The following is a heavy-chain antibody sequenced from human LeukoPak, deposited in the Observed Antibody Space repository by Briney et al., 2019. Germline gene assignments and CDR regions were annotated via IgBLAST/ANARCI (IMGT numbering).Heavy chain of an antibody. D-gene: IGHD3-10*01. CDR1: GGSISSSSYY. V-gene: IGHV4-39*07. J-gene: IGHJ4*02. CDR2: IYYSGST. Sequence: SETLSLTCTVSGGSISSSSYYWGWIRQPPGKGLEWIGSIYYSGSTYYNPSLKSRVTISVDTSKNQFSLKLSSVTAAGTAVYYCARDLYYYGSGTDYWGQGTLVTVSS. CDR3: ARDLYYYGSGTDY.